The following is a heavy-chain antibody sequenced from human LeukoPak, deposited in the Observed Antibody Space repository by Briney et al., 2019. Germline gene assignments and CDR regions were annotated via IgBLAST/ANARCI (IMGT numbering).Heavy chain of an antibody. Sequence: SETLSLTCTVSGGSISSYYWSWIRQPPGKGLEWIGYIYYSGSTNYNPSLKSRVTISVDTSKNQFSLELSSVTAADTAVYYCASGRYSSSPEFDYWGQGTLVTVSS. CDR3: ASGRYSSSPEFDY. CDR2: IYYSGST. D-gene: IGHD6-6*01. V-gene: IGHV4-59*01. J-gene: IGHJ4*02. CDR1: GGSISSYY.